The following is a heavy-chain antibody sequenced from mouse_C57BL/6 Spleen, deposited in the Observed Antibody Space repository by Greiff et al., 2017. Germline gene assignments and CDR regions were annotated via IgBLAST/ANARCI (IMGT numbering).Heavy chain of an antibody. CDR2: IYPRSGNT. V-gene: IGHV1-81*01. CDR1: GYTFTSYG. Sequence: QVQLQQSGAELARPGASVKLSCKASGYTFTSYGISWVKQRTGQGLEWIGEIYPRSGNTYYNEKFKGKATLTADKSSSTAYMELRSLTSEDSAVYFCARLYYYGSSHDYAMDYWGQGTSVTVSS. D-gene: IGHD1-1*01. CDR3: ARLYYYGSSHDYAMDY. J-gene: IGHJ4*01.